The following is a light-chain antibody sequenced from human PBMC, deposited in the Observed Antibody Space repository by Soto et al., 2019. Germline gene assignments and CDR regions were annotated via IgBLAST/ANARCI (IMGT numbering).Light chain of an antibody. Sequence: EIVLTQSPGTLSLSPGERATLSCRASQSVSSSYLAWYQQKPGQAPRLLMYGASSRATGIPDRFSGSGSGTDFTLTISRLEPEDFAVYYCQQYVRSPPYTFGQGTKLEI. J-gene: IGKJ2*01. CDR1: QSVSSSY. CDR2: GAS. CDR3: QQYVRSPPYT. V-gene: IGKV3-20*01.